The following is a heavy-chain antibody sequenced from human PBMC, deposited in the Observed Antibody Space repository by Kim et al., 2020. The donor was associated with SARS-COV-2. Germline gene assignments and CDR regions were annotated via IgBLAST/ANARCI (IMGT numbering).Heavy chain of an antibody. D-gene: IGHD1-26*01. CDR3: ARGLVGSTTSFDS. Sequence: YYADSVRGRFPVSRDNSKNALFLQMTTLRAEDTAVYFCARGLVGSTTSFDSWGQGTLVTVSS. V-gene: IGHV3-66*01. J-gene: IGHJ4*02.